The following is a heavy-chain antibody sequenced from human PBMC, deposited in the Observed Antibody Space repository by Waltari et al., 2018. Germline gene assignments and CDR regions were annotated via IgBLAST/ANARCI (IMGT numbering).Heavy chain of an antibody. D-gene: IGHD7-27*01. V-gene: IGHV4-38-2*01. CDR2: IYHSGST. J-gene: IGHJ4*02. CDR1: GYSISSGYY. Sequence: QVQLQESGPGLVKPSETLSLTCAVSGYSISSGYYWGWIRQPPGKGLEWIGSIYHSGSTYYNPSLKSRVTISVDTAKNQFSLKLSSVTAADTAVYYCARLRDWGSRYLDYWGQGTLVTVSS. CDR3: ARLRDWGSRYLDY.